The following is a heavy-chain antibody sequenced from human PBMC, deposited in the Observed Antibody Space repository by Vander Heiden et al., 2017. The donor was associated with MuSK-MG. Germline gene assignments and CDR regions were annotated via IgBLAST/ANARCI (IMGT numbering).Heavy chain of an antibody. CDR3: ASINRGYFDY. Sequence: QVQLQESVPGLVKPSETLSLTCTVSGGSIRSCYWSWIRQAPGRGVEWNGYIYYSGSTNYNPSLKSRVTISVDTSKNQFSLKLSSVTAADTAGYYCASINRGYFDYWGQGTLVTVAS. V-gene: IGHV4-59*01. CDR1: GGSIRSCY. D-gene: IGHD1-20*01. CDR2: IYYSGST. J-gene: IGHJ4*02.